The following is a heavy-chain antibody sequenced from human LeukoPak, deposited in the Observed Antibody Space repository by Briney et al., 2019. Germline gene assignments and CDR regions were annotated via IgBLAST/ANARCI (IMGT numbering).Heavy chain of an antibody. Sequence: GGSLRLSCAASGFTFISYTMNWVRQAPGKGLEWVSSISGDSTYIYYADSVKGRFTISRDNAKNTLYLQMSSLRAEDTAVYYCAREFRKSVGWYFDLWGRGTLVTVSS. CDR2: ISGDSTYI. CDR3: AREFRKSVGWYFDL. CDR1: GFTFISYT. J-gene: IGHJ2*01. V-gene: IGHV3-21*01.